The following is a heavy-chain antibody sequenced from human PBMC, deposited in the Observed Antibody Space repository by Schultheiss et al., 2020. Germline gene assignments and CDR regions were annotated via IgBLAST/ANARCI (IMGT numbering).Heavy chain of an antibody. Sequence: ASVKVSCKASGYTFTSYDINWVRQATGQGLEWMGWISAYNGNTNYAQKLQGRVTMTTDTSTSTAYMELRSLRSDDTAVYYCARVVEQQLGTHGWFDPWGQGTLVTVAS. CDR1: GYTFTSYD. CDR2: ISAYNGNT. CDR3: ARVVEQQLGTHGWFDP. J-gene: IGHJ5*02. V-gene: IGHV1-18*01. D-gene: IGHD6-13*01.